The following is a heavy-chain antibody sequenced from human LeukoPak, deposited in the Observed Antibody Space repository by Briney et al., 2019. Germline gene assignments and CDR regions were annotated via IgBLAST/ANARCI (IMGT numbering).Heavy chain of an antibody. Sequence: GGSLRLSCEASGFTVSSNYMSWVRQAPGKGLEWVSVIHSSGSTYYADSVKGRFTISRDNSKNTLYFQMNSLRAEDTAVYYCARSLGTGYSNWGQGTTVTVSS. CDR2: IHSSGST. J-gene: IGHJ3*01. CDR3: ARSLGTGYSN. CDR1: GFTVSSNY. V-gene: IGHV3-53*01. D-gene: IGHD6-13*01.